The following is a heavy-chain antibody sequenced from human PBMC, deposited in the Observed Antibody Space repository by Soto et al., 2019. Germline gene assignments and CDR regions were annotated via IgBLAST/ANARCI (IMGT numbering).Heavy chain of an antibody. CDR2: ISSSSSYI. Sequence: GGSLRLSCAASGFTFSSYSMNWDRQAPGKGLEWVSSISSSSSYIYYADSVKGRFTISRDNAKNSLYLQMNSLRAEDTAVYYCAREARRYYGSGSEYGMDVWGQGTTVTVSS. V-gene: IGHV3-21*01. CDR1: GFTFSSYS. CDR3: AREARRYYGSGSEYGMDV. J-gene: IGHJ6*02. D-gene: IGHD3-10*01.